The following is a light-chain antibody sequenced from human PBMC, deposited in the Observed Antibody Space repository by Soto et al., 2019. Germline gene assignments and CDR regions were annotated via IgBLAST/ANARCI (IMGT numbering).Light chain of an antibody. CDR2: GAS. CDR1: QSVNSR. Sequence: EVVLTQSPVTLAFTPGERATRSCRAIQSVNSRLDWYQQKPGQAPRLLISGASSRATGIPDRFSGSGSATDFTLTISRLEPEDFALYYCQQYSSSPITFGQGTRLEIK. V-gene: IGKV3-20*01. J-gene: IGKJ5*01. CDR3: QQYSSSPIT.